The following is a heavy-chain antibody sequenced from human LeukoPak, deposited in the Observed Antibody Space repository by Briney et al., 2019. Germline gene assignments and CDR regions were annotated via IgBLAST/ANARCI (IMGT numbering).Heavy chain of an antibody. V-gene: IGHV1-18*01. CDR3: ARGRTYYYDYNGSDDFDY. CDR1: GYTFTSYG. CDR2: ISPYNGNT. Sequence: GASVKVSCKASGYTFTSYGITWVRQAPGQGLEWMGWISPYNGNTDYAQKFQGRVTITTDTSTSTAYMELRSLRSDDTAVYYCARGRTYYYDYNGSDDFDYWGQGTLVTVSS. D-gene: IGHD3-22*01. J-gene: IGHJ4*02.